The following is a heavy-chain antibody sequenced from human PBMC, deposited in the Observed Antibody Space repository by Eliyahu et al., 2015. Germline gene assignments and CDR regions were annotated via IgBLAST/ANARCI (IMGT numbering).Heavy chain of an antibody. D-gene: IGHD5-18*01. CDR3: AKDVGDTSVIDF. V-gene: IGHV3-9*01. Sequence: EVQLVESGGGLVQPGGSLRLSCAASGFIFDDFAMHWVRQAPGKGLEWVSGISWNSVKSVYADSVEGRFTISRDNAQNSLHLQMNSLRVEDTALYYCAKDVGDTSVIDFWGQGTQVTVSS. CDR1: GFIFDDFA. CDR2: ISWNSVKS. J-gene: IGHJ4*02.